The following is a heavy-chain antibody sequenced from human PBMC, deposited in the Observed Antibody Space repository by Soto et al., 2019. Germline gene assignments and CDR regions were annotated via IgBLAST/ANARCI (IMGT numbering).Heavy chain of an antibody. CDR2: IYYSGST. Sequence: SETLSLTCTVSGGSIISSSYYLGRLSQPPGKGLEWIGSIYYSGSTYYNPSLKSRVTISVDTSKNQFSLKLSSVTAADTAVYYCAGITIFGVVIPDVWGKGTTVTVSS. CDR1: GGSIISSSYY. D-gene: IGHD3-3*01. CDR3: AGITIFGVVIPDV. V-gene: IGHV4-39*01. J-gene: IGHJ6*04.